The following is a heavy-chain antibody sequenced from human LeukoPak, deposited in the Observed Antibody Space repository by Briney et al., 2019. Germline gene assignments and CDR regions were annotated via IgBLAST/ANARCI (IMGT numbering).Heavy chain of an antibody. Sequence: GGSLRLSCAPSGFTFSSYGMHWVRQAPGKGLEWVAFIRYDGINKYYADSVKGRFTISRDNSKNTLYLQMNSLRAEDTAVYYCASAIQGNWGQGTRVTVSS. V-gene: IGHV3-30*02. CDR1: GFTFSSYG. CDR3: ASAIQGN. J-gene: IGHJ4*02. D-gene: IGHD1-1*01. CDR2: IRYDGINK.